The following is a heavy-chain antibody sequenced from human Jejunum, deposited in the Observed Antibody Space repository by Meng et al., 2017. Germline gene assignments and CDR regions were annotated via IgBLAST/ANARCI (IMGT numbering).Heavy chain of an antibody. D-gene: IGHD1-26*01. CDR2: INTRTGGT. CDR3: ARELISYAFDY. Sequence: VELVQSAAEGKEPGASVKVSCKASGYTFTDYYLYWGRQAPGQGLEWMGRINTRTGGTIYTQKFYGRVTMTRDTSISTAYMELSRLRSDDTAVYYCARELISYAFDYWGQGSLVTVSS. CDR1: GYTFTDYY. V-gene: IGHV1-2*06. J-gene: IGHJ4*02.